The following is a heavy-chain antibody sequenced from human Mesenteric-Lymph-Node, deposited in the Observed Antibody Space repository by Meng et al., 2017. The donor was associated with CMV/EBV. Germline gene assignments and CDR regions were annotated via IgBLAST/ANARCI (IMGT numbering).Heavy chain of an antibody. CDR3: ARGGVWGPDSFDI. CDR2: IRYDGSNK. CDR1: GFTFSSYG. D-gene: IGHD7-27*01. J-gene: IGHJ3*02. Sequence: GESLKISCAASGFTFSSYGMHWVRQAPGKGLEWVAFIRYDGSNKYYADSVKGRFTISRDNAKNSFFLQMNSLRADDTAVYYCARGGVWGPDSFDIWGQGTVVTVSS. V-gene: IGHV3-30*02.